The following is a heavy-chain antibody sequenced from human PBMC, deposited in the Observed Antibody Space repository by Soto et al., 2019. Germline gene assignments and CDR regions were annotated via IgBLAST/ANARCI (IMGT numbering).Heavy chain of an antibody. J-gene: IGHJ4*02. V-gene: IGHV4-59*08. CDR3: ARHDKYSGYFDY. Sequence: PSETLSLTCTVSGRSISSYYWGWIRQPPGKGLEWIGSIYYSGSTYYNPSLKSRVTISVDTSKNQFSLKLSSVTAADTAVYYCARHDKYSGYFDYWGQGTLVTVSS. CDR2: IYYSGST. D-gene: IGHD3-10*01. CDR1: GRSISSYY.